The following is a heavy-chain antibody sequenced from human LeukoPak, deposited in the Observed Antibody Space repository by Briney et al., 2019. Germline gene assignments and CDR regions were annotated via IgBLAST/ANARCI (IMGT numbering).Heavy chain of an antibody. Sequence: GGSLRLSCAASGFTFSSYSMNWVRQAPGKGLEWVSGISESGGSTFYADSVKGRFTVSRDNAKNTLNLQMTSLRADDTAVYYCAKVQLYNWNADAFDIWGQGTMVTVSS. J-gene: IGHJ3*02. CDR3: AKVQLYNWNADAFDI. CDR1: GFTFSSYS. D-gene: IGHD1-20*01. CDR2: ISESGGST. V-gene: IGHV3-23*01.